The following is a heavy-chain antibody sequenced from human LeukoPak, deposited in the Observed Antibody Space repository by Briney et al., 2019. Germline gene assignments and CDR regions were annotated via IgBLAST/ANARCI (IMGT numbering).Heavy chain of an antibody. V-gene: IGHV3-7*01. CDR2: IKQDGSEE. Sequence: GGSLRLSCAASGFTFRNYWMSWVHQAPGKGPEWVANIKQDGSEEYYVDSVKGRFTISRDNAKNSLSLQMNSLRGEDTAVYYCARWAGVTDQWGQGTLVTVSS. J-gene: IGHJ4*02. D-gene: IGHD5-18*01. CDR1: GFTFRNYW. CDR3: ARWAGVTDQ.